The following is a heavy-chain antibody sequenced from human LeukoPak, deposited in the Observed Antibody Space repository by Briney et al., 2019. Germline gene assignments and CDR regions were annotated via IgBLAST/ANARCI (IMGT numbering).Heavy chain of an antibody. J-gene: IGHJ4*02. D-gene: IGHD2-15*01. V-gene: IGHV3-21*01. Sequence: PGGSLRLSCAASGFTFSSYSMNWVRQAPGKGVEWVSSISSSSSYIYYADSVKGRFTISRDNAKNSLYLQMNSLRAEDTAVYYCARDPLGYCSGGSCYQPFDYWGQGTLVTVSS. CDR3: ARDPLGYCSGGSCYQPFDY. CDR2: ISSSSSYI. CDR1: GFTFSSYS.